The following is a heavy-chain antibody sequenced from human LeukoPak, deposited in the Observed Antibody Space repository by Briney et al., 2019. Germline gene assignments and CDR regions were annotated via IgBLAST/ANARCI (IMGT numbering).Heavy chain of an antibody. CDR1: GFTFSSYS. CDR3: ARETYYDSSGYRGGGGFDS. D-gene: IGHD3-22*01. Sequence: GGSLRLSCAASGFTFSSYSMNWVRQAPGKGLEWVSYISSSSSTIYYADSVKGRFTISRDNAKNSLYLQMNSLRAEDTAVYYCARETYYDSSGYRGGGGFDSWGQGTLVTVSS. V-gene: IGHV3-48*01. J-gene: IGHJ4*02. CDR2: ISSSSSTI.